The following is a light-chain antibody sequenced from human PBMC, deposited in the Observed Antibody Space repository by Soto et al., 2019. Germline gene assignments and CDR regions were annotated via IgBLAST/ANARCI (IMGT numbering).Light chain of an antibody. V-gene: IGKV1-6*01. Sequence: AIQMTQSPSSLSASVGDRVTISCRASQGIRRDLAWYQQRPGTVPKLLIFAASSLQSGVQSRFSGSGSGTDFTLTISSLQPEDFATYYCLQDYNYPRTFGQGTKVDIK. CDR3: LQDYNYPRT. J-gene: IGKJ1*01. CDR1: QGIRRD. CDR2: AAS.